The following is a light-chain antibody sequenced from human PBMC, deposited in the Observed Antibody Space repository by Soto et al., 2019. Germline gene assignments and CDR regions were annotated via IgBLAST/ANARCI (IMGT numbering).Light chain of an antibody. Sequence: GAGFDVHWYQQLPGAAPKLLIYASTNRPSGVPDRFSGSKSDTSASLAITGLQIDDEADYYCQSYDNVLTGHCLFGGGTKLTVL. CDR1: GAGFD. CDR3: QSYDNVLTGHCL. V-gene: IGLV1-40*01. J-gene: IGLJ3*02. CDR2: AST.